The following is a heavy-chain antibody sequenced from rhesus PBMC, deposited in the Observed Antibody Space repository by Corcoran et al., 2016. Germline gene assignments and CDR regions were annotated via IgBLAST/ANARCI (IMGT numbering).Heavy chain of an antibody. V-gene: IGHV4-173*01. CDR2: ISGSGGST. D-gene: IGHD2-21*01. CDR1: GGSISRNY. CDR3: ARDRKNTVLVVVATGYFDY. J-gene: IGHJ4*01. Sequence: QVQLQESGPGLVKPSETLSLTCAVSGGSISRNYWSWIRQPPGKGLGWIGRISGSGGSTDYNPSLKSRVTISTDTSKNQFSLKLSSVTAADTAVYYCARDRKNTVLVVVATGYFDYWGQGVLVTVSS.